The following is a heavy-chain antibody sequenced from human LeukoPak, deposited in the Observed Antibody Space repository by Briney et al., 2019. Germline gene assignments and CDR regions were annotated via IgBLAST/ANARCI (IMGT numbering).Heavy chain of an antibody. CDR1: GGSINNSSYY. D-gene: IGHD5-18*01. CDR3: ARGYLRDTCFDY. Sequence: SETLSLTCSVSGGSINNSSYYWGWIRQPPGKGLEWIGSIYYSGSTYYNPSLKSRVTISVDTSKNQFSLKLSSVTAADTAVYYCARGYLRDTCFDYWGQGTLVTVSS. CDR2: IYYSGST. V-gene: IGHV4-39*01. J-gene: IGHJ4*02.